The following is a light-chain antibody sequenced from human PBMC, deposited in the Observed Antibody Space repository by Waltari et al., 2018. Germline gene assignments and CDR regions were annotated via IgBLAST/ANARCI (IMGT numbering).Light chain of an antibody. CDR1: QSLLYTDGKTY. CDR2: EIS. V-gene: IGKV2D-29*02. J-gene: IGKJ1*01. CDR3: MQTKQFPWT. Sequence: DIVMTQTPVSLSVTPGQSASISCKSSQSLLYTDGKTYFYWYLHKAGQSPQLLIYEISNRFSGVPERFSGSGSGTDFTLKISRVEAEDVGVYYCMQTKQFPWTLGQGTKVEVK.